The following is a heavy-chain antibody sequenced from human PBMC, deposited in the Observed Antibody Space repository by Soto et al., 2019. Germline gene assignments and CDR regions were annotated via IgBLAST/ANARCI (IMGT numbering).Heavy chain of an antibody. J-gene: IGHJ4*02. CDR2: ISYDGSNK. CDR3: ARDLYYDSSGTLEY. V-gene: IGHV3-30-3*01. CDR1: GFTLSSYA. D-gene: IGHD3-22*01. Sequence: QVQLVESGGGVVQPGRSLRLSCAASGFTLSSYAMHWVRQAPGKGLEWVAVISYDGSNKYYADSVKGRFTISRDNSKNTLYLQMNSLRAEDTAVYYCARDLYYDSSGTLEYWGQGTLVTVSS.